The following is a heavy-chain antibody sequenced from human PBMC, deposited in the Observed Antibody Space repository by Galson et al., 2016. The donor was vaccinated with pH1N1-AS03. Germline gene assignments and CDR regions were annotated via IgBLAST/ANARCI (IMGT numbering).Heavy chain of an antibody. Sequence: SLRLSCAASGFTLTNHPLNRARQAPGKGLEWVAVLSYDETDKYNAESVKGRFSIFIDMSDNTLYLKLDILRPEDTVIYFCERGLQKPSQLWLLAPFDIWGQGTMVSVSS. CDR2: LSYDETDK. D-gene: IGHD3/OR15-3a*01. V-gene: IGHV3-30*04. CDR3: ERGLQKPSQLWLLAPFDI. J-gene: IGHJ3*02. CDR1: GFTLTNHP.